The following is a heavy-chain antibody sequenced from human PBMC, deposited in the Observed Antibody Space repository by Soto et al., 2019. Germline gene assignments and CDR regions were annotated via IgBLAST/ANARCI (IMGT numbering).Heavy chain of an antibody. CDR3: VRGGGGGMFDP. D-gene: IGHD2-15*01. V-gene: IGHV3-11*06. J-gene: IGHJ5*02. CDR2: ISPGSRYP. Sequence: LSLTCSVSGGSVSSGSYYWSLFLQAPGKGLEWLSYISPGSRYPAYADSVKGRFTISSDNARRSLFLQMTRLTAEDTAMYYCVRGGGGGMFDPWGQGTMDTVSS. CDR1: GGSVSSGSYY.